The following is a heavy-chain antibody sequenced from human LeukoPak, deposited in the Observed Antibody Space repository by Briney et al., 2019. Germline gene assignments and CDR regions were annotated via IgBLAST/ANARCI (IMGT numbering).Heavy chain of an antibody. Sequence: ASVKVSCKASGYTFTSYDINWVRQATGQGLEWMGWMNPNSGNTGYAQKFQGRVTMTRNTSISTAYMELSSLRSEDTAVYYCARPSAVLDAFDIWGQGTMVTVSS. CDR3: ARPSAVLDAFDI. CDR1: GYTFTSYD. V-gene: IGHV1-8*01. CDR2: MNPNSGNT. J-gene: IGHJ3*02.